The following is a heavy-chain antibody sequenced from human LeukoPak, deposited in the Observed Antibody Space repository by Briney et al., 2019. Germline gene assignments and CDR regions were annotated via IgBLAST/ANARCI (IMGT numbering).Heavy chain of an antibody. V-gene: IGHV1-69*13. D-gene: IGHD5-24*01. CDR3: ARAADTGRDGYNYYYY. CDR2: IIPIFGTA. J-gene: IGHJ4*02. CDR1: GGTFSSYA. Sequence: ASVKVSCKASGGTFSSYAISWVRQAPGQGLEWMGGIIPIFGTANYAQKFQGRVTITADESTSTAYMELSSLRSEDTAVYYCARAADTGRDGYNYYYYWGQGTLVTVSS.